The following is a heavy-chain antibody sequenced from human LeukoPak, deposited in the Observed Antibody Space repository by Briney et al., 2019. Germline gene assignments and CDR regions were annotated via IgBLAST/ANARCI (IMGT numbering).Heavy chain of an antibody. CDR3: AKVGYCGGDCFGY. J-gene: IGHJ4*02. Sequence: SETLSLPCTVSGGSVSSYCWSWIRQPPGKGLEWIGYIYYSGSTNYNPSLKSRVTISVDTSKNQFSLKLSSVTAADTAVYYCAKVGYCGGDCFGYWGQGTLVTVSS. V-gene: IGHV4-59*02. D-gene: IGHD2-21*02. CDR1: GGSVSSYC. CDR2: IYYSGST.